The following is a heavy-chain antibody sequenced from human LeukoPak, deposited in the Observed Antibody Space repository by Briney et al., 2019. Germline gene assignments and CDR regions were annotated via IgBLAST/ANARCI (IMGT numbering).Heavy chain of an antibody. CDR3: ARDFFPIVDSTWYEIGY. D-gene: IGHD2-21*01. CDR2: IHGGDSSGVTT. J-gene: IGHJ4*02. CDR1: GFTLYHYG. V-gene: IGHV3-23*01. Sequence: GGSLRLSCAASGFTLYHYGMSWVRQAPGKRLEWVSSIHGGDSSGVTTFYADSVKGRFTISRDNSRNTLYLQMDSLRSEDTAVYYCARDFFPIVDSTWYEIGYWGQGTLVTVSS.